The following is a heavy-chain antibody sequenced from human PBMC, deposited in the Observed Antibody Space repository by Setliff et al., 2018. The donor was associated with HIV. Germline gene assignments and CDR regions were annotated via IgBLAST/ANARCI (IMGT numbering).Heavy chain of an antibody. CDR1: GGSINSGGYY. V-gene: IGHV4-30-4*08. Sequence: SETLSLTCTVSGGSINSGGYYWSWIRQLPGKGLEWIGYISYSGNTYYNPSLKSRVTISVDTSKNQFSLKLRSVTAADTAVYYCARSRGPWDSSHEPGSSWFDYWGQGTLVTVSS. D-gene: IGHD6-13*01. CDR2: ISYSGNT. CDR3: ARSRGPWDSSHEPGSSWFDY. J-gene: IGHJ4*02.